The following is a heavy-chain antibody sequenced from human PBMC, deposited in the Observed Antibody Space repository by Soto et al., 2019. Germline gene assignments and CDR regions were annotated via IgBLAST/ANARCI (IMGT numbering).Heavy chain of an antibody. CDR1: GFTFSTFV. J-gene: IGHJ5*02. CDR2: ISTSGDRT. V-gene: IGHV3-23*01. Sequence: EVQLLESGGDLVQPGGSLRLSCAASGFTFSTFVMNWVRQAPGEGLEWLSAISTSGDRTYYADSVKGRFTISRDNSKHTLYLQMHGLRVEDTAICYCAKKYNAGGGGPNWFDPWGQGTLVTVSS. CDR3: AKKYNAGGGGPNWFDP. D-gene: IGHD1-20*01.